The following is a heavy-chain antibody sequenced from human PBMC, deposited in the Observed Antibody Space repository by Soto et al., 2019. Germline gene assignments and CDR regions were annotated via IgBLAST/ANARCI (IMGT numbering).Heavy chain of an antibody. J-gene: IGHJ4*02. CDR3: ARGGRGGFDY. CDR2: INLDGSTT. CDR1: GFSFNSYW. Sequence: EVQLVESGGGLVQPGGSLRLSCAASGFSFNSYWMHWVRQAPGRGLVWVSRINLDGSTTNYADSVKGRFTISRDNAKNTVYLQMNSLRAEDTAVYYCARGGRGGFDYWGQGILVTVSS. V-gene: IGHV3-74*01. D-gene: IGHD3-16*01.